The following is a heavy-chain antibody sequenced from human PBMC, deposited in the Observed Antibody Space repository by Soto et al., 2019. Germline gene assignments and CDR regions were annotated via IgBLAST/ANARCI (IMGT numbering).Heavy chain of an antibody. CDR2: IRYDGSDE. Sequence: QVQLVESGGGVVQPGGSLRLSCAASASISKGHGMHWVRQAPGKRLEWVAIIRYDGSDEHYGDSVEGRFTISRDNSKNMLYLQMNSLRAEDTAVYYCARDGVGATTFFGFLDYWGQGTLVTVSS. CDR3: ARDGVGATTFFGFLDY. V-gene: IGHV3-33*08. J-gene: IGHJ4*02. CDR1: ASISKGHG. D-gene: IGHD1-26*01.